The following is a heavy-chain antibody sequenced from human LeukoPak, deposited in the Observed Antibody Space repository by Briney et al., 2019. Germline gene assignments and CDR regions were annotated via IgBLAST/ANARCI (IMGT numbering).Heavy chain of an antibody. CDR2: IAYSGS. J-gene: IGHJ4*02. Sequence: GGSLRLSCAASGFTFSSYSMNWVRQAPGKGPEWVSTIAYSGSYYADSVKGRFSISRDDSKDTLYLQMNSLRADDTAVYYCVKGLHLYDYWGQGTLVIVSS. V-gene: IGHV3-23*01. CDR3: VKGLHLYDY. CDR1: GFTFSSYS.